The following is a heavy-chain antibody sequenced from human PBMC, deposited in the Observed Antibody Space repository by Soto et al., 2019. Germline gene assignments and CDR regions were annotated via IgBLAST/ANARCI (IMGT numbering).Heavy chain of an antibody. Sequence: EVQLVESGGVVVQPGGSLRLSCAASGFTFDDYTMHWVRQAPGQGLEWVSLISWDGGSTYYADSVKGRFTIYRDNSKNSLYLQMNKLRTEDTALYYCAKRPDTAAGTDGQYLDYRVQGTLVTVSS. CDR3: AKRPDTAAGTDGQYLDY. CDR1: GFTFDDYT. V-gene: IGHV3-43*01. D-gene: IGHD6-13*01. J-gene: IGHJ4*02. CDR2: ISWDGGST.